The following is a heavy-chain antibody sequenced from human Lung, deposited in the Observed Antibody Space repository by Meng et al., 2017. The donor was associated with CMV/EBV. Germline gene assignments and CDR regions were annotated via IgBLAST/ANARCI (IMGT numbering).Heavy chain of an antibody. V-gene: IGHV3-30*04. CDR3: ATLGTRSADPPN. Sequence: RISCAASGFTFSSYAMHWVRQAPGKGLEWVAVISYDGSNKYYADSVKGRFTISRDNSKNTLYLQMNSMRAEDTDVYYCATLGTRSADPPNWGQGTLVTVSS. CDR2: ISYDGSNK. J-gene: IGHJ4*02. CDR1: GFTFSSYA. D-gene: IGHD7-27*01.